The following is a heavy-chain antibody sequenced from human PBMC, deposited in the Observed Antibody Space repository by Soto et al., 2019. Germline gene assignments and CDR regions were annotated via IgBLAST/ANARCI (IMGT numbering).Heavy chain of an antibody. D-gene: IGHD7-27*01. CDR3: ARDPKTSGGQHWAFNYFDS. Sequence: AGSLRISCAASGFSFSISRMHWVRQAPGKGPEWVALISYDGTNKFYADSVKGRFTISRDNSKSTLYLQVDSLRPEDAAVYYCARDPKTSGGQHWAFNYFDSWGQGTLVTVSS. CDR2: ISYDGTNK. CDR1: GFSFSISR. J-gene: IGHJ4*02. V-gene: IGHV3-30-3*01.